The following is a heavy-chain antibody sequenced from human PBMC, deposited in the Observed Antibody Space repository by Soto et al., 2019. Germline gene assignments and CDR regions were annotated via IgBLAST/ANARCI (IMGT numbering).Heavy chain of an antibody. D-gene: IGHD5-12*01. J-gene: IGHJ5*02. Sequence: PSETLSLTCTVSGGSISSYYWSWIRQPPGKGLEWIGYIYYSGSTNYNPSLKSRVTISVDTSKNQFSLKLSSVTAADTAVYYCARHRDGYNYWFDPWGQGTLVTVSS. V-gene: IGHV4-59*01. CDR3: ARHRDGYNYWFDP. CDR1: GGSISSYY. CDR2: IYYSGST.